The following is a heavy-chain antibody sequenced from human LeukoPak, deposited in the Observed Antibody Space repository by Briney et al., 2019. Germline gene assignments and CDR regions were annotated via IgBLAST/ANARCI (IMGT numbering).Heavy chain of an antibody. J-gene: IGHJ4*02. CDR1: GDSVSSSPAV. D-gene: IGHD3-10*01. V-gene: IGHV6-1*01. CDR2: AYYRSKWYI. Sequence: QTLSLTCAISGDSVSSSPAVWNWIRQPPSRGLEWVGRAYYRSKWYIDYAVSVKGRITITPDTSKNQFSLQLNSVTPEDTAVYYCATAAVRGGTNFDYWGQGTLVTVSS. CDR3: ATAAVRGGTNFDY.